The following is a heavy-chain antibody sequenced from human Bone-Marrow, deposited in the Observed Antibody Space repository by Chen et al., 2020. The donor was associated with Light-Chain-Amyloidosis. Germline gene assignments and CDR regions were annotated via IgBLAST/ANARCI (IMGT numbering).Heavy chain of an antibody. CDR2: IYYSGNT. Sequence: QVQLQESGPRLVKSSGTLSLTCTVSGGSIMSSSNFWGWLRQAPGKGLEWIGSIYYSGNTYMNSSLKNRVAMSVDTSNNQFSLRLNSVTAADTAVYYCAKEVNWGSEWSWGQGTLVTVSS. CDR1: GGSIMSSSNF. D-gene: IGHD7-27*01. J-gene: IGHJ4*01. V-gene: IGHV4-39*07. CDR3: AKEVNWGSEWS.